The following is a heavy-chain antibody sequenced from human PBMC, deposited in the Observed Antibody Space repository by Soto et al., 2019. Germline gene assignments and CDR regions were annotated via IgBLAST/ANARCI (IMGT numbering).Heavy chain of an antibody. D-gene: IGHD3-3*01. Sequence: AVKVSCKDSGGTFSTYSISWVRQAPGQGLEWMGGIIPIFGTANYAQKFQGRVTITADESTSTAYMELSSLRSEDTAVYYCARDPSYYDFWSGHFDYWGQGTLVTVSS. J-gene: IGHJ4*02. CDR2: IIPIFGTA. CDR3: ARDPSYYDFWSGHFDY. CDR1: GGTFSTYS. V-gene: IGHV1-69*13.